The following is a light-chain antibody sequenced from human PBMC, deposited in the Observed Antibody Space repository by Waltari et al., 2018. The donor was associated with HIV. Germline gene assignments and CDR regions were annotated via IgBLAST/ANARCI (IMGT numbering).Light chain of an antibody. CDR3: STWDNSLSHWV. CDR1: ISNLGGNF. V-gene: IGLV1-47*01. Sequence: QSVVTQPPSEHGTPGQNISISCSGDISNLGGNFVYWYQQRPGTAPRLLIYRNDQQPSGVPDRFSGSKSAASASLAISGLRSEDEGDYHCSTWDNSLSHWVFGGGTKVTVL. J-gene: IGLJ3*02. CDR2: RND.